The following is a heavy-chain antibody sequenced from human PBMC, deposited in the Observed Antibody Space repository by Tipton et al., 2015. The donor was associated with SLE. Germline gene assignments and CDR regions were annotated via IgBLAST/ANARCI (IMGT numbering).Heavy chain of an antibody. D-gene: IGHD6-13*01. CDR1: GFTFSTYW. CDR2: IKQDGSVK. CDR3: TSRHYSSSPYYFAY. V-gene: IGHV3-7*01. J-gene: IGHJ4*02. Sequence: SLRLSCAASGFTFSTYWMSWVRQAPGKGLEWVANIKQDGSVKQYVGSVKGRFTISRDNARNALFLQMNSLRAEDTAVYYCTSRHYSSSPYYFAYWGQGTLVTVSS.